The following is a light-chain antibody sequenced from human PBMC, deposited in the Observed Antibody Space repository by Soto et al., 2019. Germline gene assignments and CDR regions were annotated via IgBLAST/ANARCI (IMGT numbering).Light chain of an antibody. V-gene: IGKV1-9*01. Sequence: IQLTQSPSSVSASVGDRVTITCRASQGISSSLAWYQQKPGKVPNLLMYAASTSRSGVPPRFSGSGSGTDFTLTISSLQPEDFATYYCQQLSHYPYPFGQGTKLEIK. CDR2: AAS. J-gene: IGKJ2*01. CDR1: QGISSS. CDR3: QQLSHYPYP.